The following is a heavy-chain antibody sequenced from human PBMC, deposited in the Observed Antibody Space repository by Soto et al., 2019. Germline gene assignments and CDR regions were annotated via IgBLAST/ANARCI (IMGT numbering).Heavy chain of an antibody. CDR2: INPNSGGT. Sequence: ASVKVSCKASGYTFTGYYMHWVRQAPGQGLEWMGWINPNSGGTNYAQKFQGWVTMTRDTSISTAYMELSRLRSDDTAVYYCARADCSGGSCNWFDPWGQGTLVTVSS. V-gene: IGHV1-2*04. D-gene: IGHD2-15*01. CDR3: ARADCSGGSCNWFDP. J-gene: IGHJ5*02. CDR1: GYTFTGYY.